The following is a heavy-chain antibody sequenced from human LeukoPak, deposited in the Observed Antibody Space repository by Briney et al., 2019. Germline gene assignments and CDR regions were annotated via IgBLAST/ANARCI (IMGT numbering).Heavy chain of an antibody. CDR1: GFTFSDYY. J-gene: IGHJ6*04. CDR3: ARSSSSWLSHLYYYYGMDV. Sequence: GGSLRLSCAASGFTFSDYYMSWIRQAPGKGLEWVSYISSNSSYTNYADSVKGRFTISRDNAKNSLYLQMNSLRAEDTAVYYCARSSSSWLSHLYYYYGMDVWGKGTTVTVSS. CDR2: ISSNSSYT. D-gene: IGHD6-13*01. V-gene: IGHV3-11*06.